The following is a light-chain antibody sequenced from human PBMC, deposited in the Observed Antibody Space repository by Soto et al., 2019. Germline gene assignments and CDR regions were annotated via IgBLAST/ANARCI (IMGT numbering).Light chain of an antibody. CDR1: LSVSSNY. J-gene: IGKJ5*01. V-gene: IGKV3-20*01. CDR3: QQYGSSPIT. CDR2: GAS. Sequence: EVVLKHSPGTLSLSPCERATVSSSASLSVSSNYLAWYQQKPGQAPRLLIYGASSRATGISDRFSGSGSGTDFTLTISRLEPEDFAVYFCQQYGSSPITFGQGTRLEI.